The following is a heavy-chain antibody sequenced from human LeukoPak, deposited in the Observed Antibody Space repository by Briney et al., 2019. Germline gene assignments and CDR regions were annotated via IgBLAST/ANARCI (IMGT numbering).Heavy chain of an antibody. Sequence: GGSLRLSCAASGFTFINAWMAWVRQAPGKGLEWVAYITASGSGIYYADSLKGRFTISRENAKNSLFLQMNSLRTEDSAVYYCARDIGFYWGLGTLVTVSS. D-gene: IGHD3-16*02. V-gene: IGHV3-48*04. J-gene: IGHJ4*02. CDR1: GFTFINAW. CDR3: ARDIGFY. CDR2: ITASGSGI.